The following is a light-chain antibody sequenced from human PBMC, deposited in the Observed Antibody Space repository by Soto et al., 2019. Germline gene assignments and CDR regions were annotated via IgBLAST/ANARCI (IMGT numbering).Light chain of an antibody. Sequence: DIQMTQSPSSLSAFVGDRVTITCRASQSISNYLNWYQQKPGKAPKNLIYSASSLQSGVPSRFSCTGSGTDFTLTISSLQPEDFATYYCQQNYNFPRTVGQGTKVEIK. CDR1: QSISNY. J-gene: IGKJ1*01. CDR2: SAS. CDR3: QQNYNFPRT. V-gene: IGKV1-39*01.